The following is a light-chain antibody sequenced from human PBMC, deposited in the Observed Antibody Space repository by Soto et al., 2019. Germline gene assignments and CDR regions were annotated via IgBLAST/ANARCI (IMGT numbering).Light chain of an antibody. V-gene: IGKV4-1*01. CDR2: WAS. CDR1: QSVLYSSNNKNY. Sequence: DIVMTQSPDSLAVSLGERATINCKSSQSVLYSSNNKNYLAWYQQKPGQPPKLLIYWASTRESGVPDRFSGSGSGTDFTLTISSLKAEDVAVYYCQQYYSPPRTFGHGTKVEIK. J-gene: IGKJ1*01. CDR3: QQYYSPPRT.